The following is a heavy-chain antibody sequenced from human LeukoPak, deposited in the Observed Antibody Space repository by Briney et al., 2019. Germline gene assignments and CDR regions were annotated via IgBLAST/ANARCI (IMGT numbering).Heavy chain of an antibody. D-gene: IGHD7-27*01. J-gene: IGHJ6*04. CDR2: IKEDGSKE. CDR1: GFTFSSSW. Sequence: GGSLRLSCAASGFTFSSSWMSWVRQTPGKRLDWVANIKEDGSKEYYVDSVKGRFTISRDNAKNSLYLQMNSLRGEDTAVYYCATGLGGVWGKGTTVTISS. CDR3: ATGLGGV. V-gene: IGHV3-7*01.